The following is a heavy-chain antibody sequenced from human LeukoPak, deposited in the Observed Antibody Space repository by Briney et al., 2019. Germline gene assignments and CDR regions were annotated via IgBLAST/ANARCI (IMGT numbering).Heavy chain of an antibody. CDR2: INHSGST. Sequence: SETLSLTCAVYGGSFSGYYWSWIRQPPGKGLEWIGEINHSGSTNYNPSLKSRVTISVDTSKNQFSLKLSSVTAADTAVYYCARGGGIVGATGAFDIWGQGTMVTVSS. CDR1: GGSFSGYY. D-gene: IGHD1-26*01. V-gene: IGHV4-34*01. CDR3: ARGGGIVGATGAFDI. J-gene: IGHJ3*02.